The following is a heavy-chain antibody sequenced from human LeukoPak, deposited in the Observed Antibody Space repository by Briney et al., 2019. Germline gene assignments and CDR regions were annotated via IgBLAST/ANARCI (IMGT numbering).Heavy chain of an antibody. J-gene: IGHJ4*02. CDR1: GFTFSSYA. Sequence: GGSLRLSCAASGFTFSSYAMSWVRQAPGKGLEWVSAISSSGGSTCYADSVKGRFTISRDNSKNTLYLQMDSLRADDTAVYYCAKDIVSGSYYYFDYWGQGTLVTVSS. CDR2: ISSSGGST. V-gene: IGHV3-23*01. D-gene: IGHD1-26*01. CDR3: AKDIVSGSYYYFDY.